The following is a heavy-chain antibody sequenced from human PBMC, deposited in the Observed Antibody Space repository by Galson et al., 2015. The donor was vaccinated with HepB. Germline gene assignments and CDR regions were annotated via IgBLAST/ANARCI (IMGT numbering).Heavy chain of an antibody. V-gene: IGHV3-33*01. Sequence: SLRLSCAASGFTFSSYGMHWVRQAPGKGLEWVAVIWYDGSNKYYADSVKGRFTISRDNSKNTLYLQMNSLRAEDTAVYYCARDANLYRSGGSCYGMDVWGQGTTVTVSS. J-gene: IGHJ6*02. D-gene: IGHD2-15*01. CDR2: IWYDGSNK. CDR1: GFTFSSYG. CDR3: ARDANLYRSGGSCYGMDV.